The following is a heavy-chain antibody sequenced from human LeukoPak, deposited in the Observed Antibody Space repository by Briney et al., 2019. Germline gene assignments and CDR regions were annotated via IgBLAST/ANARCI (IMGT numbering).Heavy chain of an antibody. J-gene: IGHJ4*02. CDR2: ISSDGSNK. V-gene: IGHV3-30-3*01. Sequence: GGSLRLSCAASGFTFSNYAMHWVRQAPGKGLEWVAVISSDGSNKYYADSVKGRFTISRDNSKNTLYLPMNSLRAEDTAVYSCASHYDTSGYHYFDFWGQGTLVTVSS. CDR1: GFTFSNYA. D-gene: IGHD3-22*01. CDR3: ASHYDTSGYHYFDF.